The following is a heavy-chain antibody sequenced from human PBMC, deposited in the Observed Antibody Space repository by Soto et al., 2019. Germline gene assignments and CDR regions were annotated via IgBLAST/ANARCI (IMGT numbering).Heavy chain of an antibody. V-gene: IGHV3-53*04. Sequence: EVQLVESGGGLVQPGGSLRLSCAASGIPVSSNYMTWVRQAPGKGLEWVSVLHSGGDTYYANSVKGRFTISRHDSTNTLFLQMNSLTAEDTAVYYCAREAPYYYASRMDVWGQGTTVTVSS. CDR1: GIPVSSNY. J-gene: IGHJ6*02. D-gene: IGHD3-10*01. CDR2: LHSGGDT. CDR3: AREAPYYYASRMDV.